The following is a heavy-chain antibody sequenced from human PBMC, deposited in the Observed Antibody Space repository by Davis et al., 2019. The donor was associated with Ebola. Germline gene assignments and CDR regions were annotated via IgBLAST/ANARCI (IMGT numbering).Heavy chain of an antibody. CDR2: ITGYGATT. Sequence: GGSLRLSCAASGFTFGNFAMSWVRQAPGKGLDWVSGITGYGATTYYADSVKGRFTISRDNSKNTLYLQMNSLRAEDTAVYYCARDLRAGWGQGTLVTVSS. CDR3: ARDLRAG. CDR1: GFTFGNFA. V-gene: IGHV3-23*01. J-gene: IGHJ4*02.